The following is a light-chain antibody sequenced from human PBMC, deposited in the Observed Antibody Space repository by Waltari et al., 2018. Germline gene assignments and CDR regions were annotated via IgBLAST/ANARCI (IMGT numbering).Light chain of an antibody. J-gene: IGLJ2*01. CDR3: CSYAGSSTVV. V-gene: IGLV2-23*01. CDR2: EGS. Sequence: QSALTQPASVSGSPGQSITISCTGTSRDVGSYKLVSWYQQHPGKAPKPMIYEGSKRPSGVSNRFSGSKSGNTASLTISGLQAEDEADYYCCSYAGSSTVVFGGGTKLTVL. CDR1: SRDVGSYKL.